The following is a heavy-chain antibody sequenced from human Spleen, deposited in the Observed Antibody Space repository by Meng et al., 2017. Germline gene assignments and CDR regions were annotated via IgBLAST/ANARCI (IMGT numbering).Heavy chain of an antibody. D-gene: IGHD1-26*01. J-gene: IGHJ4*02. CDR2: IFHIGST. CDR1: GDSVTGSNW. CDR3: ARVDRDTGTYFDY. Sequence: QVQLQESGPGLVKPSGTLSLTCVVSGDSVTGSNWWSWVRQPPGKGLEWIGEIFHIGSTNYNPSLKTRVAISVDKSKNQFSLKLTSATAADTAVYYCARVDRDTGTYFDYWGQGIWVTVAS. V-gene: IGHV4-4*02.